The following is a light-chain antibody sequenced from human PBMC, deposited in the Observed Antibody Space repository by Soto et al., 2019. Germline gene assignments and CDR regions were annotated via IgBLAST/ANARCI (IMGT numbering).Light chain of an antibody. Sequence: QSVLKQPPSVSGAPGQRVTISCTGSSSNIGAGYDVHWYQQLPGTAPKFLIYGNSNRPSGVPDRFSGSKSGTSASLAITGLQAEDEADYYCHSYDSRLGRYVCGTGTKLPVL. J-gene: IGLJ1*01. CDR2: GNS. CDR3: HSYDSRLGRYV. V-gene: IGLV1-40*01. CDR1: SSNIGAGYD.